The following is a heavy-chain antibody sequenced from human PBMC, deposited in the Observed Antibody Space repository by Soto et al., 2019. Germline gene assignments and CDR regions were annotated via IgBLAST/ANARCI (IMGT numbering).Heavy chain of an antibody. J-gene: IGHJ6*02. V-gene: IGHV3-30*18. CDR1: GFTFSGYG. CDR2: ISYDGGNK. Sequence: PGGSLRHSCAASGFTFSGYGMHWVRPAPGKVLGWVALISYDGGNKYYADSVKGRFSISRDNPKNTLYLQMNSLRAEDTAMYYCAKPVGYCTSASCSRDYYYYYGMDVWGLGTTVTVSS. CDR3: AKPVGYCTSASCSRDYYYYYGMDV. D-gene: IGHD2-2*01.